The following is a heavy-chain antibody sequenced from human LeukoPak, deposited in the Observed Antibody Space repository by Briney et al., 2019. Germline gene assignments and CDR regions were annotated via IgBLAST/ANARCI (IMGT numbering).Heavy chain of an antibody. Sequence: ASVKVSCKASVYTFTSYDINWVRQATGQGLEWMGWMNPNSGNTGYAQKFQGRVTMTRNTSISTAYMELSSLRSEDTAVYYCATPRVAAAGNHADYWGQGTLVTVSS. J-gene: IGHJ4*02. CDR2: MNPNSGNT. V-gene: IGHV1-8*01. D-gene: IGHD6-13*01. CDR1: VYTFTSYD. CDR3: ATPRVAAAGNHADY.